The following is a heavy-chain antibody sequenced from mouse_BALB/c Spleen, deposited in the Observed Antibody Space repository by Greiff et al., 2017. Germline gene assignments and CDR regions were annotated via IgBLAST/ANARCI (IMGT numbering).Heavy chain of an antibody. CDR2: IDPETGGT. V-gene: IGHV1-15*01. D-gene: IGHD1-2*01. CDR1: GYTFTDYE. CDR3: TRRTTDTRYWYFDD. Sequence: VQLQQSGAELVRPGASVTLSCKASGYTFTDYEMHWVKQTPVHGLEWIGAIDPETGGTAYNQKFKGKATLTADKSSSTAYMELRSLTSEDSAVYDCTRRTTDTRYWYFDDWGAGTTVTVSS. J-gene: IGHJ1*01.